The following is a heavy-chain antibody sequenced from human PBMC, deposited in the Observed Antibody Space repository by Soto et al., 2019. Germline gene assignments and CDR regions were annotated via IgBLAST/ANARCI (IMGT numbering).Heavy chain of an antibody. V-gene: IGHV3-72*01. J-gene: IGHJ4*02. Sequence: PGGSLRLSCAASGFTFRDSAMTWVRQTPGKGLEWVGRSRNRSRSYSTEYAASVKGRFTILRDDSSDLVSLQMNSLKTEDTAVYYCSIGKKILDYWGPGTLVTVSS. CDR3: SIGKKILDY. CDR1: GFTFRDSA. CDR2: SRNRSRSYST.